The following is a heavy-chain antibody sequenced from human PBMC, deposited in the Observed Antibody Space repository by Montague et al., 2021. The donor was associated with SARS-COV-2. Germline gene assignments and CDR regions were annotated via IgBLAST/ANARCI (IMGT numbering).Heavy chain of an antibody. D-gene: IGHD5-24*01. V-gene: IGHV4-39*07. CDR2: IYYSGST. Sequence: SETLSLTCTVSGGSISSSSYYWGWIRQPPGKGLEWIGSIYYSGSTNYXPSLKSRVTISVDTSKNQFSLKLSSVTAADTAVYYCARVFPRWLQFDPYFDYWGQGTLVTVSS. CDR1: GGSISSSSYY. CDR3: ARVFPRWLQFDPYFDY. J-gene: IGHJ4*02.